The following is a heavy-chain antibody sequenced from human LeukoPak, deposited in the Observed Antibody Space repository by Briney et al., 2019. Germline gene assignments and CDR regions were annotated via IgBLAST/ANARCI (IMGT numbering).Heavy chain of an antibody. CDR1: GFTFSSHW. CDR2: IYPGDSDT. D-gene: IGHD3-22*01. CDR3: ASRLYYYDSSSYFFPSY. Sequence: GESLKISCKASGFTFSSHWIGWVRQMPGKGLELMGIIYPGDSDTRYNPSFQGQVTISADKSISTAYLQWSSLKASDTAMYYCASRLYYYDSSSYFFPSYWGQGTLVTVSS. J-gene: IGHJ4*02. V-gene: IGHV5-51*01.